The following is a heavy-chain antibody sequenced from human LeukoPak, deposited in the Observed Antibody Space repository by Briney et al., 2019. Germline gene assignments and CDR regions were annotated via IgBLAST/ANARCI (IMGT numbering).Heavy chain of an antibody. CDR1: GYTFTSYG. J-gene: IGHJ4*02. V-gene: IGHV1-18*01. Sequence: ASVKVSCKASGYTFTSYGISWVRQAPGQGSEGMGWISAYNGNTNYAQKLQGRVTITTDTSTSTAYMELRSLRSDDTAVYYCARDYDILTGYYPFDYWGQGTLVTVSS. D-gene: IGHD3-9*01. CDR2: ISAYNGNT. CDR3: ARDYDILTGYYPFDY.